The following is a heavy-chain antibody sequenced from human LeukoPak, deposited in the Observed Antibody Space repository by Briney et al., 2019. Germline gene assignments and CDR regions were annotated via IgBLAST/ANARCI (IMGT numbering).Heavy chain of an antibody. Sequence: ASVKVSCKASGYTFTGYYIYWVRQAPGQGLEWMGWINPNSGGTNYAQKFQGRVTMTRDTSISTVNMELTRLTSDDTAVYYCARAEMATISAYFDFWGQGTLVTVSS. CDR2: INPNSGGT. J-gene: IGHJ4*02. CDR3: ARAEMATISAYFDF. V-gene: IGHV1-2*02. CDR1: GYTFTGYY. D-gene: IGHD5-24*01.